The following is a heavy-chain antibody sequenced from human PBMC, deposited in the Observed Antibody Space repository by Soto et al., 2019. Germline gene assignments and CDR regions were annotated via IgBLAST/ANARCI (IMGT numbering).Heavy chain of an antibody. CDR1: GLTFTSSS. D-gene: IGHD4-17*01. CDR3: ARRLATTVSALGY. Sequence: QVQLVQSGGGVVQAGNSLRLSCTASGLTFTSSSFHWVRQAPGKGLEWVAVISENGDRQYSTESVRGRFLISRDTSQNTVYLQMNSLSPEDTGVYFCARRLATTVSALGYWGQGALVTVSS. V-gene: IGHV3-30-3*01. CDR2: ISENGDRQ. J-gene: IGHJ4*02.